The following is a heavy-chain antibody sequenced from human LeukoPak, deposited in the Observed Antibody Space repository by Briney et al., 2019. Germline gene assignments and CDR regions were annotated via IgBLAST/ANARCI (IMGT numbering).Heavy chain of an antibody. Sequence: ASVKVSCKASGYTFTSYYMHWVRQAPGQGLEWMGVINPSGSSTSYAQKFQGRVTMTRDTSTSTVYMELSSLRSEDTAVYYCARVWGTAVMDYWGQGTLVTVSS. D-gene: IGHD6-13*01. CDR3: ARVWGTAVMDY. V-gene: IGHV1-46*01. J-gene: IGHJ4*02. CDR2: INPSGSST. CDR1: GYTFTSYY.